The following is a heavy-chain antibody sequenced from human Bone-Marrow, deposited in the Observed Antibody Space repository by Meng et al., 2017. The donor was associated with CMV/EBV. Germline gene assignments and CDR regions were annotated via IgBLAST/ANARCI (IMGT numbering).Heavy chain of an antibody. V-gene: IGHV3-30*02. CDR3: AKDQTYYDFWSGYSPFDP. J-gene: IGHJ5*02. D-gene: IGHD3-3*01. CDR1: FTFSSYG. Sequence: FTFSSYGMHWVRQAPGKGLEWVAFIRYDGSNKYYADSVKGRFTISRDNSKNTLYLQMNSLRAEDTAVYYCAKDQTYYDFWSGYSPFDPWGQGTLVTVSS. CDR2: IRYDGSNK.